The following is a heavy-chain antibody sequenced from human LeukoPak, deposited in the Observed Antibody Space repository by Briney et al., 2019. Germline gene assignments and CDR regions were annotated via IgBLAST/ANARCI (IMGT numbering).Heavy chain of an antibody. J-gene: IGHJ4*02. V-gene: IGHV1-2*02. CDR3: ATLGGHSLAAQNGY. D-gene: IGHD3-16*01. Sequence: HRASVKVSCKTSGYTFTDAYMHWVRQAPGQGLEWMGWINPNSDATYYAQRFQGRVTMTRDTSISTAYMELTSLRSDDTAVYYCATLGGHSLAAQNGYWGQGTLVTVSS. CDR2: INPNSDAT. CDR1: GYTFTDAY.